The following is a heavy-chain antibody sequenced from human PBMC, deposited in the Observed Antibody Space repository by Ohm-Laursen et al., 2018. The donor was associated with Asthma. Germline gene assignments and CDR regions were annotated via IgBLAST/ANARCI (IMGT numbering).Heavy chain of an antibody. V-gene: IGHV3-30*03. CDR2: ISYDGSNK. CDR3: ARDRYYGEIDY. CDR1: GFTFSSYG. Sequence: SLRLSCTASGFTFSSYGMHWVRQAPGKGLEWVAVISYDGSNKYYADSVKGRFTISRDNSKNTLYLQMNSLRAEDTAVYYCARDRYYGEIDYWGQGTLVTVSS. D-gene: IGHD4-17*01. J-gene: IGHJ4*02.